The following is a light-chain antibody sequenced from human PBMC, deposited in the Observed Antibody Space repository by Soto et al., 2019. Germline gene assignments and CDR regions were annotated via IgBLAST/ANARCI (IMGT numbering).Light chain of an antibody. J-gene: IGLJ1*01. CDR2: DVS. V-gene: IGLV2-14*01. Sequence: QSALTQPASVSGSPGQSITISCTGTNSDVGGYMYVSWYQHHPGKAPRLLIYDVSNRPLGVSGRFSGSKSGNTASLTISWLQAEDEADYYCASHATTSPYVFGSGTKVTVL. CDR3: ASHATTSPYV. CDR1: NSDVGGYMY.